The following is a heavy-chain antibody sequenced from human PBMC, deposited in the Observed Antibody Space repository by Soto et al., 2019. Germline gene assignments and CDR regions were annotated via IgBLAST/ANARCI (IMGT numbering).Heavy chain of an antibody. D-gene: IGHD3-10*01. CDR2: IYPGGSDT. Sequence: SLKISCKGSGYSFTSYWIGWVRQMPGKGLEWMGIIYPGGSDTRYSPSFQGQVTISADKSISTAYLQWSSLKASDTAMYYCARHPPFGDYGSGSYEFNWFDPWGPVPLVTVSS. CDR3: ARHPPFGDYGSGSYEFNWFDP. J-gene: IGHJ5*02. V-gene: IGHV5-51*01. CDR1: GYSFTSYW.